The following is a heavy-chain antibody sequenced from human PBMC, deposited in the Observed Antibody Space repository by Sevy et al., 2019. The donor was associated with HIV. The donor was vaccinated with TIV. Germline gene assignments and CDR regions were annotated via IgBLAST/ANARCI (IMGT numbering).Heavy chain of an antibody. CDR1: GYSFTNYG. V-gene: IGHV1-18*01. CDR3: VKEGKNISSWFDP. J-gene: IGHJ5*02. D-gene: IGHD3-3*02. Sequence: ASVKVSCKASGYSFTNYGIGWVRQAPGQGLEWMGWISGYNGYTNYAQNLQGRVTKTTDTFTSTAYMELRSLRSDDTAIYYGVKEGKNISSWFDPWGQGTLVTVSS. CDR2: ISGYNGYT.